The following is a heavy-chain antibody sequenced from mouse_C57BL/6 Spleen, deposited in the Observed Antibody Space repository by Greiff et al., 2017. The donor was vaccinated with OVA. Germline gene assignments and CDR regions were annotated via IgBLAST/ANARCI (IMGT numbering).Heavy chain of an antibody. J-gene: IGHJ3*01. D-gene: IGHD2-1*01. CDR1: GYTSTEYT. CDR3: ARHEDRGNYEEVWFAY. V-gene: IGHV1-62-2*01. CDR2: FYPGSGSI. Sequence: QVQLQQSGAELVKPGASVKLSCKASGYTSTEYTIHWVKQRSGQGLEWIGWFYPGSGSIKYNEKFKDKATLTADKSSSTVYMELSRLTSEDSAVYFCARHEDRGNYEEVWFAYWGQGTLVTVSA.